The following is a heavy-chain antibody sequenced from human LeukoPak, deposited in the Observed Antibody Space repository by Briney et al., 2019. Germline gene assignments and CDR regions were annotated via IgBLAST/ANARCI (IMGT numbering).Heavy chain of an antibody. CDR3: ARVIKVLRYFARTYYFDY. CDR1: GFTFSSYW. D-gene: IGHD3-9*01. J-gene: IGHJ4*02. V-gene: IGHV3-7*01. CDR2: IKQDGSEK. Sequence: GGSLRLSCAASGFTFSSYWMSWVRQAPGKELEWVANIKQDGSEKYYLDSVKGRFTISRDNAKNSLYLQMNSLRAEDTAVYYCARVIKVLRYFARTYYFDYWGQGTLVTVSS.